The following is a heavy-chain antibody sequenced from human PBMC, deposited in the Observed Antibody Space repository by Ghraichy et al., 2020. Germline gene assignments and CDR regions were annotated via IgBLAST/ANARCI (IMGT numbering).Heavy chain of an antibody. J-gene: IGHJ4*02. CDR2: IYYSGST. Sequence: SETLSLTCTVSGGSISSSSYYWGWIRQPPGKGREWIGSIYYSGSTYYNPSLKSRVTITVDTSKNQFSLKMSSVTAADTAVYYCARHLRFTVVVGYLDYWGQGTLVTVSS. CDR1: GGSISSSSYY. D-gene: IGHD2-15*01. CDR3: ARHLRFTVVVGYLDY. V-gene: IGHV4-39*01.